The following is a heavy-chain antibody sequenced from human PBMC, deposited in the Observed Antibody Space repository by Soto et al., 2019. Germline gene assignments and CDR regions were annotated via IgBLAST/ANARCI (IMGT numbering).Heavy chain of an antibody. D-gene: IGHD6-19*01. Sequence: QTGGSLRLSCSVAGFTVSDSMSWVRQAPGKGLECVSFIHSDGSTHYTDSVRGRFTISRDNSKNTLYLQMDRLRGDDTAVYFCARDASGPFDYWGQGTLVTVSS. CDR2: IHSDGST. CDR3: ARDASGPFDY. J-gene: IGHJ4*02. V-gene: IGHV3-53*01. CDR1: GFTVSDS.